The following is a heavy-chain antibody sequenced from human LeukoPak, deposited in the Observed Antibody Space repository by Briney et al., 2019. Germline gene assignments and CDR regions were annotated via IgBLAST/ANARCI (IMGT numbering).Heavy chain of an antibody. D-gene: IGHD5-18*01. CDR3: ARGDTAMAGNFDY. CDR1: GGTFSSYA. CDR2: IIPIFGTA. V-gene: IGHV1-69*13. J-gene: IGHJ4*02. Sequence: SVKVSCKASGGTFSSYAISWVRQAPGQGLEWMGGIIPIFGTANYAQKFQGRVTITADESMSTAYMELSSLRSEDTAVYYCARGDTAMAGNFDYWGQGTLVTVSS.